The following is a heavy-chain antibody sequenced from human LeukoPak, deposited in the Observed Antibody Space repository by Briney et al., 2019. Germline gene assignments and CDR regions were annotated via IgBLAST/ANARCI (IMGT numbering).Heavy chain of an antibody. CDR2: IYYSKNT. CDR1: GGSISSYY. CDR3: VSPRGFSYGYFDY. Sequence: SETLSLTCTVSGGSISSYYWSWIRQPPGKGLEWIGSIYYSKNTYYNPSLKSRVTISADTSKSQFSLTLGSVSATDTAVYYCVSPRGFSYGYFDYWGQGTLVTVSS. V-gene: IGHV4-59*05. D-gene: IGHD5-18*01. J-gene: IGHJ4*02.